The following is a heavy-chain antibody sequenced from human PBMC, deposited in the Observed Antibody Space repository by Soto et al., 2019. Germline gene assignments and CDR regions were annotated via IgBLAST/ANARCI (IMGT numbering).Heavy chain of an antibody. CDR2: ISYDERNK. Sequence: GGSLRLSCAASGFTFSSYAMHWVRQAPGKGLKGVAVISYDERNKNYAKSMKGRFTISRDNSKNTLYLQMNSLRAEDTAVYYCARARRPNYYGSGSYYTFDYWGQGTLVTVSS. D-gene: IGHD3-10*01. V-gene: IGHV3-30*04. CDR3: ARARRPNYYGSGSYYTFDY. J-gene: IGHJ4*02. CDR1: GFTFSSYA.